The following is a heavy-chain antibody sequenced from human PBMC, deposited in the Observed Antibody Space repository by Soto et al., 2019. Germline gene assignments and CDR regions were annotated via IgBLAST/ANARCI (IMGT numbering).Heavy chain of an antibody. V-gene: IGHV1-69*06. Sequence: QVVLLQSGAEVKEPGSSVRVSCEVSGSTFNNFAFSWVRQAPGHGPEWMGGIVVISNTADYSQRFQDRVTMSADTSTNTLYMELGSLTFEDTAVYYRARAIKRWEVHYYFDYWGQGTLVTFSS. D-gene: IGHD1-26*01. CDR2: IVVISNTA. J-gene: IGHJ4*02. CDR3: ARAIKRWEVHYYFDY. CDR1: GSTFNNFA.